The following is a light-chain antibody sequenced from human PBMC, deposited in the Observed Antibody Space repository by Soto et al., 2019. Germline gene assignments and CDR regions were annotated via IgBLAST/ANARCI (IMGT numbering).Light chain of an antibody. CDR3: QQYGSSGT. CDR2: DAS. J-gene: IGKJ1*01. CDR1: QSISSS. V-gene: IGKV3D-20*01. Sequence: EIVLTQSPATLSLSPGERATLSCGASQSISSSLAWYQQKPGLAPRLLIYDASSRATGIPDRFSGSGSGTDFTLTISRLEPEDFALYYCQQYGSSGTFGQGTKVDIK.